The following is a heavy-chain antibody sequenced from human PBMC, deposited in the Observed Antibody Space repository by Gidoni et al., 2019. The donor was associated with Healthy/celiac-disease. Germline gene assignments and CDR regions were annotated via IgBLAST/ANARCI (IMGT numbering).Heavy chain of an antibody. J-gene: IGHJ4*02. CDR1: GYTFTGYY. D-gene: IGHD2-15*01. Sequence: QVQLVQSGAEVKKPGASVKVSCKASGYTFTGYYMHWVRQAPGQGLEWMGRINPNSGGTNYAQKFQGRVTMTRDTSISTAYMELSRLRSDDTAVYYCARDMDCSGGSCYSTSSGYWGQGTLVTVSS. CDR3: ARDMDCSGGSCYSTSSGY. V-gene: IGHV1-2*06. CDR2: INPNSGGT.